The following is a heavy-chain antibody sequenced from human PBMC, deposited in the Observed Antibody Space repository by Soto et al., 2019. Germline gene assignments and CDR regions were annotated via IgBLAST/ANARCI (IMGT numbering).Heavy chain of an antibody. CDR1: GFTFSSHW. Sequence: EVQLVESGGGLVQPGGSLRLSCAASGFTFSSHWMHWVRQAPGKGLVWVSRINIDGSRISYADSVKGRCTISRDNAKNTLYMEMNSLGVEDTAVYYCIRGDGDRYDGHGYLGRHWGQGTLVTVST. V-gene: IGHV3-74*01. CDR2: INIDGSRI. D-gene: IGHD3-22*01. CDR3: IRGDGDRYDGHGYLGRH. J-gene: IGHJ4*02.